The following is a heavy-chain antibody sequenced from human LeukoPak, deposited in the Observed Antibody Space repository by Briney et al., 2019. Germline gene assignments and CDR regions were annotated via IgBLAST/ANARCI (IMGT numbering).Heavy chain of an antibody. J-gene: IGHJ4*02. Sequence: ASVKVSCKASGYTFTSYYMHWVRQAPGQGLEWMGIINPSGGSTSYAQKFQGGVTVTRDTSTSTVYMELSSLRSDDTAVYYCARNVLRYSDWLVGYFDYWGQGTLVTVSS. CDR1: GYTFTSYY. CDR3: ARNVLRYSDWLVGYFDY. V-gene: IGHV1-46*01. CDR2: INPSGGST. D-gene: IGHD3-9*01.